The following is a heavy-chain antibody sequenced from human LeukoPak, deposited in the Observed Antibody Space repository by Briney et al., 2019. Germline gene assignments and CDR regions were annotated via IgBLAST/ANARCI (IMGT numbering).Heavy chain of an antibody. CDR2: INHVGST. Sequence: SETLSLTCAVYGGPFSGYYWSWIRQPPGKGLEWIGEINHVGSTKYNPSLKSRATISVDTSRKRFSLGLSSVAAADTAIYYCARPVYGYSGYDSYYYYMDVWGKGTTVTVSS. V-gene: IGHV4-34*01. CDR3: ARPVYGYSGYDSYYYYMDV. CDR1: GGPFSGYY. D-gene: IGHD5-12*01. J-gene: IGHJ6*03.